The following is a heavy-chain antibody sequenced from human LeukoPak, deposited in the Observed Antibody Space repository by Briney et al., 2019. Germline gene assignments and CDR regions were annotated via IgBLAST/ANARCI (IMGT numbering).Heavy chain of an antibody. CDR2: IYHSGST. CDR1: GGSISSGGYY. V-gene: IGHV4-30-2*01. D-gene: IGHD6-13*01. CDR3: FANKAAAGYYFDY. Sequence: SQTLSLTCTVSGGSISSGGYYWSWIRQPPGKGLEWIGYIYHSGSTYYNPSPKSRVTISVDRSKNQFSLKLSSVTAADTAVYYCFANKAAAGYYFDYWGQGTLVTVSS. J-gene: IGHJ4*02.